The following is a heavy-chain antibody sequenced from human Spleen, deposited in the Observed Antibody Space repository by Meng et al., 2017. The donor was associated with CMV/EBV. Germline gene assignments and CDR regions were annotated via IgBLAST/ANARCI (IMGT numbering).Heavy chain of an antibody. CDR2: FDPEDGET. V-gene: IGHV1-24*01. J-gene: IGHJ4*01. Sequence: ASVKVSCKVSGYTLTELSMHWVRQAPGKGLEWMGDFDPEDGETIYAQKFQGRITVAWETSTSTVYMELSSLRSEDTAVYYCARDPGNTVVIPSALGYFDYWGQGTPVTVSS. CDR1: GYTLTELS. D-gene: IGHD2-2*01. CDR3: ARDPGNTVVIPSALGYFDY.